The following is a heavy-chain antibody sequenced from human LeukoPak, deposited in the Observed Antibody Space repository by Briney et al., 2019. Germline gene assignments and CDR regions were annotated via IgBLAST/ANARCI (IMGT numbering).Heavy chain of an antibody. V-gene: IGHV3-23*01. D-gene: IGHD5-24*01. CDR2: IIGNGFST. CDR1: GFTFSFSA. Sequence: GGSLRLSCAASGFTFSFSAMNWVRQAPGKGLEWVATIIGNGFSTYYAESVNGRFIISRDNSQNSLFLQMNSLRAEDTAIYYCAKGRRDGYNYPLFDHWGHGALVTVSS. CDR3: AKGRRDGYNYPLFDH. J-gene: IGHJ4*01.